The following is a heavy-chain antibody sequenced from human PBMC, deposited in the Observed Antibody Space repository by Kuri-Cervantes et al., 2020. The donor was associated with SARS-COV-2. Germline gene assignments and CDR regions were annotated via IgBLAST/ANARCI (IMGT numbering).Heavy chain of an antibody. CDR3: ARDGCKWTHIRFLECPYQEPDY. J-gene: IGHJ4*02. Sequence: GESLKISCAASGFTFSSYSMNWVRQAPGKGLEWVSSISSSSSYIYYADSVKGRFTISRDNAKNSLYPQMNSLRDEDTAVYYCARDGCKWTHIRFLECPYQEPDYWGQGTLVTVSS. CDR1: GFTFSSYS. D-gene: IGHD3-3*01. V-gene: IGHV3-21*01. CDR2: ISSSSSYI.